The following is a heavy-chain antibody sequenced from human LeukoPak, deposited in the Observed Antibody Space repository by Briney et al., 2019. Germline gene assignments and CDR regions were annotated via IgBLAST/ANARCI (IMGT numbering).Heavy chain of an antibody. CDR2: ISGYNAET. V-gene: IGHV1-18*01. Sequence: ASVKVSCKTSGYTFTSYGLYWVRQAPGQGLVRMGWISGYNAETNYARKFQGRVTMTTDTATTTAYRELTSLTSDDTALYYCAREGDSAGWYRPAFRLIDYWGQGTMVTVSS. CDR3: AREGDSAGWYRPAFRLIDY. D-gene: IGHD6-19*01. J-gene: IGHJ4*02. CDR1: GYTFTSYG.